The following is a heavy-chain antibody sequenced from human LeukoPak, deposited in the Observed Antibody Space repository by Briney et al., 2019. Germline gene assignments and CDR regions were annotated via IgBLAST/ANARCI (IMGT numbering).Heavy chain of an antibody. V-gene: IGHV3-30-3*01. J-gene: IGHJ4*02. D-gene: IGHD6-19*01. CDR1: GFTFSNYA. CDR3: AREPYSSGWYFSYYFDY. Sequence: PGRSLRLSCAASGFTFSNYAIHWVRQAPGKGLEWVAVISYDGSNEYYADSVKGRFTISRDNSKNTLYLQMNSLRVEDTAVYYCAREPYSSGWYFSYYFDYWGRGTLVTVSS. CDR2: ISYDGSNE.